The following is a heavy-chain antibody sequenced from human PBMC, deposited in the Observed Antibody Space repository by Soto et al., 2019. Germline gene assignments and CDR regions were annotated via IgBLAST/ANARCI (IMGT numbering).Heavy chain of an antibody. CDR3: AKDRAAAGTLYH. J-gene: IGHJ5*02. D-gene: IGHD6-13*01. V-gene: IGHV3-30*18. CDR1: GFTFSSYG. CDR2: ISYDGSNK. Sequence: GGSLRLSCAASGFTFSSYGMHWVRQAPGKGLEWVAVISYDGSNKYYADSVKGRFTISRDNSKNTLYLQMNSLRAEDTAVYYCAKDRAAAGTLYHWGQGTLVTVSS.